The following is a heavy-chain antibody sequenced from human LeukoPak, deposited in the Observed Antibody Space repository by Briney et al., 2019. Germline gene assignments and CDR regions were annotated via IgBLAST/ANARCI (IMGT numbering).Heavy chain of an antibody. Sequence: PGGSLRLSCAASGFTFSSYSMNWVRQAPGKGLEWVSSISTSSSYIYYADSVKGRFTISRDNAKNSLYLQMNSLRAEDTAVYYCAKDRWLAQLIDYWGQGTLVTVSS. D-gene: IGHD6-19*01. CDR2: ISTSSSYI. CDR3: AKDRWLAQLIDY. J-gene: IGHJ4*02. V-gene: IGHV3-21*01. CDR1: GFTFSSYS.